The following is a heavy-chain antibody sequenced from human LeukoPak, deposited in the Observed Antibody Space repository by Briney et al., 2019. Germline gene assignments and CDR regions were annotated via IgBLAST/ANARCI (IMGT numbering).Heavy chain of an antibody. J-gene: IGHJ4*02. CDR2: IYYSGST. Sequence: PSETLSLTCTVSGGSISSYYWSWLRQPPGKGLEWIGYIYYSGSTNYNPSLKSRVTISVDTSKNQFSLKLSSVTAADTAVYYCARVGEEYCSSTSCREYFDSWAQGTLLTVSS. CDR1: GGSISSYY. D-gene: IGHD2-2*01. V-gene: IGHV4-59*01. CDR3: ARVGEEYCSSTSCREYFDS.